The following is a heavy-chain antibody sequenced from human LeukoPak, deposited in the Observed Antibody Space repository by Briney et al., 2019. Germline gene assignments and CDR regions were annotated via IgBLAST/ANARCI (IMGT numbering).Heavy chain of an antibody. D-gene: IGHD1-26*01. J-gene: IGHJ3*02. V-gene: IGHV4-61*02. CDR2: SYTSGIT. CDR3: ARELSGSYYAFDI. Sequence: SEPLSLPCTVSGGSISSGSYYWNWIRQPAGKGLEWIERSYTSGITNYNPSLKSRVTISVDTSKNQFSLKLSSVTAADTAVYYCARELSGSYYAFDIWGQGTMVTVSS. CDR1: GGSISSGSYY.